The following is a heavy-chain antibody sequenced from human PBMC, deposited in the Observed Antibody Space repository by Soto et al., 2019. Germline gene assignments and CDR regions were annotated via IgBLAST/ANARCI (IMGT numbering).Heavy chain of an antibody. CDR1: GYTFTSYC. Sequence: ASVKVSCKASGYTFTSYCMHWVRQAPGQGLEWMGIINPSGGSTSYAQKFQGRVTMTRDTSTSTVYMELSSLRSDYTAVYYCAPHTLDTGMPSGYWGQGTLVTVSS. CDR3: APHTLDTGMPSGY. V-gene: IGHV1-46*01. J-gene: IGHJ4*02. CDR2: INPSGGST. D-gene: IGHD5-18*01.